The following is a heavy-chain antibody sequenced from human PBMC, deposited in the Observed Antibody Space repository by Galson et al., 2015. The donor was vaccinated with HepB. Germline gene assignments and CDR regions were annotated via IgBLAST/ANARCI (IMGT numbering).Heavy chain of an antibody. D-gene: IGHD5-18*01. Sequence: PALVKPTQTLTLTCTVSGFSLSNARMGVSWIRQPPGKALEWLAHIFSNDEKSYSTSLKSRLTISKDTSKSQVVLTMTNMDPVDTATYYCARTRGYSYGTGPDDAFDIWGQGTMVTVSS. CDR3: ARTRGYSYGTGPDDAFDI. V-gene: IGHV2-26*01. CDR2: IFSNDEK. J-gene: IGHJ3*02. CDR1: GFSLSNARMG.